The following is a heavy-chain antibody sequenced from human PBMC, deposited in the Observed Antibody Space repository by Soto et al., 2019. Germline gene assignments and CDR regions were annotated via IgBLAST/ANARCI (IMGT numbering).Heavy chain of an antibody. J-gene: IGHJ4*02. CDR3: ARDLQQLPGY. V-gene: IGHV3-30-3*01. Sequence: PGGPWRLSCAASGFTFSSYAMHWVRQAPGKGLEWVAVISYDGSNKYYADSVKGRFTISRDNSKNTLYLQMNSLRAEDTAVYYCARDLQQLPGYWGQGTLVTVSS. CDR1: GFTFSSYA. CDR2: ISYDGSNK. D-gene: IGHD6-13*01.